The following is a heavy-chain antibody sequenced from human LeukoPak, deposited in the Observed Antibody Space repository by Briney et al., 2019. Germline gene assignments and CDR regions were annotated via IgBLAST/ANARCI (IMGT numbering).Heavy chain of an antibody. CDR2: ISSSSSTV. J-gene: IGHJ4*02. CDR1: GFTFSSYN. Sequence: GGSLRLSCAASGFTFSSYNMNWVRQAPGRGLEWVSYISSSSSTVYYADSVKGRFTISRDNAKNSLYLQMNRLRAEDSAVYYCARDGWTTTDPVFLDYWGQGTLVTVSS. CDR3: ARDGWTTTDPVFLDY. D-gene: IGHD6-19*01. V-gene: IGHV3-48*04.